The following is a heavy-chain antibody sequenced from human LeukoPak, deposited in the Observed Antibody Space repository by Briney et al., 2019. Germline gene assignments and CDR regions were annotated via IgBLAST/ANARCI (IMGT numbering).Heavy chain of an antibody. D-gene: IGHD1-1*01. CDR2: ISGSGGST. Sequence: GGTLRLSCAASGFTFSSYGMSWVRQAPGKGLEWVSAISGSGGSTYYADSVKGRFTISRDNSKNTLYLQMNSLRAEDTAVYYCARDRKRGTPGAFDIWGQGTMVTVSS. CDR3: ARDRKRGTPGAFDI. J-gene: IGHJ3*02. CDR1: GFTFSSYG. V-gene: IGHV3-23*01.